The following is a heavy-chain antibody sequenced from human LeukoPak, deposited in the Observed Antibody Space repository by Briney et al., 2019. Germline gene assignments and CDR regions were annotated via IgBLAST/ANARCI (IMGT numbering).Heavy chain of an antibody. V-gene: IGHV4-61*02. Sequence: PSQTLSLTCTVSGGSISRGSYYWSWIRQPAGKGLEWIGRIYTSGSTNYNPSLKSRVTISVDTSKNQFSLKLSSVTAADTAVYYCARDHDSSGWYYFDYWGQGTLVTVSS. CDR2: IYTSGST. CDR1: GGSISRGSYY. CDR3: ARDHDSSGWYYFDY. J-gene: IGHJ4*02. D-gene: IGHD6-19*01.